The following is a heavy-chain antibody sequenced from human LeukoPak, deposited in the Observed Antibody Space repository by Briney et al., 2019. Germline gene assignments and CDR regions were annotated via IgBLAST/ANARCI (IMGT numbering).Heavy chain of an antibody. CDR2: MNPHSGSA. CDR1: GYTFTSND. D-gene: IGHD1-1*01. CDR3: ARIPQRVPHNWFDP. Sequence: ASVKVSCKASGYTFTSNDINWVRQATGRGLEWMGWMNPHSGSAGYAQKFQGRVTLTWDTSISTAYMELSSLTSDDTAVYYCARIPQRVPHNWFDPWGQGTLVTVSS. V-gene: IGHV1-8*01. J-gene: IGHJ5*02.